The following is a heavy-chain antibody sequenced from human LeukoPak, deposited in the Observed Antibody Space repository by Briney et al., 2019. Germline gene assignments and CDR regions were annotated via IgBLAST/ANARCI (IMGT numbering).Heavy chain of an antibody. Sequence: PGGSLRLSCAASGFTFSSYSMNWVRQAPGKGLEWVSSISSSSSYIYYADSVKGRFTISRDNAKNSLYLQMNSLRAEDTAVYYCASFGRWLRARPLLQLGFDPWGQGTLVTVSS. V-gene: IGHV3-21*01. CDR3: ASFGRWLRARPLLQLGFDP. CDR1: GFTFSSYS. CDR2: ISSSSSYI. J-gene: IGHJ5*02. D-gene: IGHD5-12*01.